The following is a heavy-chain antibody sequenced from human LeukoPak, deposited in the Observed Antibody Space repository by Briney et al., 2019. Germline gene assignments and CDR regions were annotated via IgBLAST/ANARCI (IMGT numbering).Heavy chain of an antibody. CDR2: IYHSGSTY. V-gene: IGHV4-38-2*01. CDR1: GYSIGSAYY. CDR3: ARGGVSDWFDP. D-gene: IGHD2-8*02. Sequence: PSETLSLTCAVSGYSIGSAYYWGWIRQPPGKGLEWIGSIYHSGSTYYYNPSLKSRVTISVDTSKNQFSLKLSSVTAADTAVYYCARGGVSDWFDPWGQGTLVTVSS. J-gene: IGHJ5*02.